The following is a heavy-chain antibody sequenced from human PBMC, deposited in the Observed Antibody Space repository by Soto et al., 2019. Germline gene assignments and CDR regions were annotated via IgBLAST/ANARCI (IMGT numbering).Heavy chain of an antibody. J-gene: IGHJ3*02. CDR2: IYYSGST. D-gene: IGHD1-26*01. Sequence: SETLSLTCTVSGGSISSYYWSWIRQPPGKGLEWIGYIYYSGSTNYNPSLKSRVTISVDTSKNQFSLKLSSVTAADTAVYYCARSGSYYAFDIWGQGTMVTVSS. CDR3: ARSGSYYAFDI. CDR1: GGSISSYY. V-gene: IGHV4-59*01.